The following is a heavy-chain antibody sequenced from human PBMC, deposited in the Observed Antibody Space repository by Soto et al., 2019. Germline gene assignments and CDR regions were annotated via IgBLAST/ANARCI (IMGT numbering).Heavy chain of an antibody. CDR3: ASAPLGGRLTAAAGQFDY. CDR1: GGSISSSSYY. D-gene: IGHD6-13*01. Sequence: SETLSLTCTVSGGSISSSSYYWGWIRQPPGKGLEWIGSIYYSGSTYYNPSLKSRVTISVDTSKNQFSLKLSSVTAADTAVYYCASAPLGGRLTAAAGQFDYWGQGTLVTVSS. V-gene: IGHV4-39*01. CDR2: IYYSGST. J-gene: IGHJ4*02.